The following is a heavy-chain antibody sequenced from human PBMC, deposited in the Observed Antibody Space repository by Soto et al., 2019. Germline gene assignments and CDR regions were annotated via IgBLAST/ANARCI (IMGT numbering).Heavy chain of an antibody. CDR1: GDSISNSGTY. D-gene: IGHD3-10*01. CDR3: ARQPPLYAAESSRCEI. CDR2: MDYSGAT. J-gene: IGHJ4*02. V-gene: IGHV4-39*01. Sequence: SETLSLTCSVSGDSISNSGTYWGWIRRPPGKGLEWIGTMDYSGATSYNPSLRCRVTISPDPSKNQFSLRLSSVSVADTAVYYCARQPPLYAAESSRCEIWGQGALVTVSS.